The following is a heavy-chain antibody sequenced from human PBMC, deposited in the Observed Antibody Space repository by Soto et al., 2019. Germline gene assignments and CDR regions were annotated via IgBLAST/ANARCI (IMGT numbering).Heavy chain of an antibody. CDR1: GYTFTSYG. V-gene: IGHV1-18*04. D-gene: IGHD6-13*01. CDR3: AGVGAAAGTGVNWFDP. J-gene: IGHJ5*02. Sequence: ASVKVSCKASGYTFTSYGISWVRQAPGQGLEWMGWISAYNGNTNYAQKLQGRVTMTTDTSTSTAYMELRSLRSDDTAVYYCAGVGAAAGTGVNWFDPWGQGTLVTVSS. CDR2: ISAYNGNT.